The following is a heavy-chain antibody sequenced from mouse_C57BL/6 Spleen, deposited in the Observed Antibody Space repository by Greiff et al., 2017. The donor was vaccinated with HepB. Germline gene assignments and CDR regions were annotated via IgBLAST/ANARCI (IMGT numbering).Heavy chain of an antibody. J-gene: IGHJ1*03. CDR1: GYSFTDYN. Sequence: EVQLQQSGPELVKPGASVKISCKASGYSFTDYNMNWVKQSNGKSLEWIGVINPNYGTTSYNQKFKGKATLTVAQSSSTAYMQLNSLTSEDSAVFYGARYPHFYGSSYWYIDVWGTGTTVTVSS. D-gene: IGHD1-1*01. V-gene: IGHV1-39*01. CDR2: INPNYGTT. CDR3: ARYPHFYGSSYWYIDV.